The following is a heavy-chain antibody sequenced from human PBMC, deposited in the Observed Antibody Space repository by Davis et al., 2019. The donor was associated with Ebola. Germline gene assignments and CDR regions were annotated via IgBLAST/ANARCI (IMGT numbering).Heavy chain of an antibody. J-gene: IGHJ4*02. D-gene: IGHD3-10*01. Sequence: HTGGSLRLSCAASGFTFSTYGMHWVRQAPGKGLVWVSRINGDGTLITYADSVKGRFTISRDNAKNSLYLQMNSLRAEDTAVYYCARADSGKYYGPWGQGTLVTVSS. CDR1: GFTFSTYG. CDR2: INGDGTLI. CDR3: ARADSGKYYGP. V-gene: IGHV3-74*01.